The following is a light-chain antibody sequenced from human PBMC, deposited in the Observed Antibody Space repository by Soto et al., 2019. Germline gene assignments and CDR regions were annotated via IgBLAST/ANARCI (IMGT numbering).Light chain of an antibody. CDR2: EVT. CDR1: IGDIGSYNR. Sequence: QSALTQPASVSGSPGQSITISCTGTIGDIGSYNRVSWYQQHPGKAPKLISYEVTDRPSGVSNRFSGSKSGNTASLTISGLQAEDEAEYYCSSYTNINTRACVFGTGTKLTVL. J-gene: IGLJ1*01. CDR3: SSYTNINTRACV. V-gene: IGLV2-14*01.